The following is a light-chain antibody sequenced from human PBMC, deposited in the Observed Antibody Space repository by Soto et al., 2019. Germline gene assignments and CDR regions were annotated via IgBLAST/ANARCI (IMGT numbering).Light chain of an antibody. CDR2: GAS. CDR1: QSVSSSY. V-gene: IGKV3-20*01. CDR3: QQYGSSPKT. J-gene: IGKJ1*01. Sequence: ENVLTQSPGTLSLSPGERATLSCRASQSVSSSYLAWYQQKPGQAPRLLIYGASSRATGIPDRFSGSGSGTDGTITISRLETEDGAVYYCQQYGSSPKTFGQGTKVDIK.